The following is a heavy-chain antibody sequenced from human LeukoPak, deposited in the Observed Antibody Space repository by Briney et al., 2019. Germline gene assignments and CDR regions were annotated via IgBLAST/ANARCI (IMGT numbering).Heavy chain of an antibody. CDR3: AREISMVRGVTKRHFDY. V-gene: IGHV4-30-4*02. D-gene: IGHD3-10*01. CDR1: GVSISSGDYY. J-gene: IGHJ4*02. Sequence: PSETLSLSCIVSGVSISSGDYYWSWIRQPPGKGLEWIGYIYYSGSTYYNSSLKSRVTISVDTSKNQFSLKLSTVTAADTAVYYCAREISMVRGVTKRHFDYWGQGTLVTVST. CDR2: IYYSGST.